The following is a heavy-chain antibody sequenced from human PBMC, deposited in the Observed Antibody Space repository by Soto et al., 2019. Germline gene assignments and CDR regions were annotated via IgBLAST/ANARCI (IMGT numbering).Heavy chain of an antibody. CDR3: ALDTAMVDYYYGMDV. V-gene: IGHV3-30-3*01. CDR2: ISYDGSNK. D-gene: IGHD5-18*01. Sequence: QVQLVESGGGVVQPGRSLRLSSAASRFTFSSYAMHWVRQAPGKGLEWVAVISYDGSNKYYADSVKGRFTISRDNSKNTLYLQMNSLRAEDTAVYFCALDTAMVDYYYGMDVWGQGTTVTVSS. CDR1: RFTFSSYA. J-gene: IGHJ6*02.